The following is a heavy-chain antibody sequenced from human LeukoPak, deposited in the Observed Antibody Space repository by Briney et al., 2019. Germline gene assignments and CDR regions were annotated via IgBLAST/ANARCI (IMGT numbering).Heavy chain of an antibody. CDR3: ARRNYFGFIDY. D-gene: IGHD3-10*01. CDR2: IKQDGSEK. CDR1: GFTFSSNW. V-gene: IGHV3-7*01. J-gene: IGHJ4*02. Sequence: GGSLRLSCVASGFTFSSNWMTWVRQAPGKGLEWVANIKQDGSEKYYVGSVKGRFTISRDNAKNSLYLQMNSLRAEDTAVYYCARRNYFGFIDYWGQGTLVTVSS.